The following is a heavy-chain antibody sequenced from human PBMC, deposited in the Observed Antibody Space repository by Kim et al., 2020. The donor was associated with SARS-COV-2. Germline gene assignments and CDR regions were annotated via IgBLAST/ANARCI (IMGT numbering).Heavy chain of an antibody. J-gene: IGHJ6*03. CDR1: GFTFSSYG. CDR2: ISYDGSNK. D-gene: IGHD2-2*02. Sequence: GGSLRLPCAASGFTFSSYGMHWVRQAPGKGLEWVAVISYDGSNKYYADSVKGRFTISRDNSKNTLYLQMNSLRAEDTAVYYCAKMPERYCSSTSCYKGYYYMDVWGKGTTVTVSS. CDR3: AKMPERYCSSTSCYKGYYYMDV. V-gene: IGHV3-30*18.